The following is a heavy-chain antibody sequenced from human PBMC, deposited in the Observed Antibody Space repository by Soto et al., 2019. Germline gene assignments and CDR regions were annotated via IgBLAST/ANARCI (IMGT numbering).Heavy chain of an antibody. CDR1: GYTFTSYD. J-gene: IGHJ6*02. D-gene: IGHD3-16*01. Sequence: QVQLVQSGAEVKKPGASVKVSCKASGYTFTSYDINWVRQATGQVREWMGWMNTNSANIGYAQKVKGRVTMTRNTTISTAYPELSSPSSEETAEDYGASEGVRGMDVWGQGTTVTVSS. V-gene: IGHV1-8*01. CDR3: ASEGVRGMDV. CDR2: MNTNSANI.